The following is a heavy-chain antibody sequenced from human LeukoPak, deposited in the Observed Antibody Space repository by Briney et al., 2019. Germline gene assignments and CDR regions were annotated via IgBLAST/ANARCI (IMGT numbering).Heavy chain of an antibody. V-gene: IGHV3-23*01. J-gene: IGHJ4*02. CDR2: ISGSGGST. CDR3: AKAGAVVVVAAKYFDY. CDR1: GFTFSSYA. Sequence: GGSLRLSCAASGFTFSSYAMSWVRQAPGKGLEWVSAISGSGGSTYYADSMKGRFTISRDNSKNTLYLQMNSLRAEDTAVYYCAKAGAVVVVAAKYFDYWGQGTLVTVSS. D-gene: IGHD2-15*01.